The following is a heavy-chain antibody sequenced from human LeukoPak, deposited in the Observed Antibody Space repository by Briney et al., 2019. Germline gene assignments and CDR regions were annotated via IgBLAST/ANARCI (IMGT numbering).Heavy chain of an antibody. J-gene: IGHJ4*02. CDR2: IKRKKDGGTA. CDR3: TGSRWATNDY. CDR1: GFTFSDAW. V-gene: IGHV3-15*01. D-gene: IGHD6-13*01. Sequence: ARSLRLSCEASGFTFSDAWMTWVRQPPRKVLEWVGRIKRKKDGGTADSAAHVKGRFTISRDDSKNTFYLQMNSLKIEDTAVYYCTGSRWATNDYWGQGTLVTVSS.